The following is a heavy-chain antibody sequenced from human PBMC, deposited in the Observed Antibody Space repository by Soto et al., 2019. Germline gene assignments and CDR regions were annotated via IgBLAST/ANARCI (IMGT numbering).Heavy chain of an antibody. V-gene: IGHV3-23*01. CDR3: AKGGGDIVLMVYAHPPYYYMDV. Sequence: GGSLRLSCAASGFTFSSYAMSWVRQAPGKGLEWVSAISGSGGSTYYADSVKGRFTISRDNSKNTLYLQMNSLRAEDTAVYYCAKGGGDIVLMVYAHPPYYYMDVWGKGTTVTVPS. CDR2: ISGSGGST. CDR1: GFTFSSYA. D-gene: IGHD2-8*01. J-gene: IGHJ6*03.